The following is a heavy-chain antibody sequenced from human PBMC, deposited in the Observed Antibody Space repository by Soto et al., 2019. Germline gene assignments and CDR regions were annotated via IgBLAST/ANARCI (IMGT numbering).Heavy chain of an antibody. CDR1: GGSISSYY. Sequence: ASETLSLTCTVSGGSISSYYWSWIRQPPGKGLEWIGYIYYSGSTNYNPSLKSRVTISVDASKNQFSLKLSSVTAADTAVYYCARNAVIDAYYFDYWGQGTLVTVSS. CDR3: ARNAVIDAYYFDY. CDR2: IYYSGST. V-gene: IGHV4-59*01. J-gene: IGHJ4*02. D-gene: IGHD3-22*01.